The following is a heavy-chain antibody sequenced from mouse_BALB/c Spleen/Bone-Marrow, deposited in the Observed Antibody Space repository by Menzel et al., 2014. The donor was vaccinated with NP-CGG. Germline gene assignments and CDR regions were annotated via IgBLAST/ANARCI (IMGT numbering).Heavy chain of an antibody. J-gene: IGHJ2*01. V-gene: IGHV7-3*02. CDR3: ARDMGLLRFDY. CDR1: GFTFTDYY. D-gene: IGHD1-1*01. CDR2: IRNKANGYTT. Sequence: VQLQQSGGGLVQPGGSLRLSCATSGFTFTDYYMSWVRQPPGKALERLAFIRNKANGYTTEYSASVKGRFTISRDNSQSILYLQMNTLRAEDSATYYCARDMGLLRFDYWGHGTTLTVSS.